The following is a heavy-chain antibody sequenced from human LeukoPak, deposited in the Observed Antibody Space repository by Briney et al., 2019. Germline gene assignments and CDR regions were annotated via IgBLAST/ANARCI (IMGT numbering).Heavy chain of an antibody. CDR1: RGTFRRLA. Sequence: GSSVKVSCKASRGTFRRLAISGVRQAPGQGLEGMGGIIPIFRTANYAQKFQGRVTITADESTSTAYMELSSLRSEDTAVYYCARALRYYSDSSGYAFDYWGQGTLVTVSS. CDR2: IIPIFRTA. CDR3: ARALRYYSDSSGYAFDY. D-gene: IGHD3-22*01. J-gene: IGHJ4*02. V-gene: IGHV1-69*01.